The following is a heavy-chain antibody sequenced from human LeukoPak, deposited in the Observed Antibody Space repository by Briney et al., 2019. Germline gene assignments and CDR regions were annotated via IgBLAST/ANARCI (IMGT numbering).Heavy chain of an antibody. CDR1: GFAFSDYA. CDR2: ITNNGGGT. D-gene: IGHD3-9*01. CDR3: VKESGHNLRYFEF. Sequence: GGSLRLSCATSGFAFSDYAMTWVRQAPGKGLAWVSVITNNGGGTYYADSVKGRFTISRDNSKNTLYLQMNNLRADDTAVFYCVKESGHNLRYFEFWGEGTLVTVSS. V-gene: IGHV3-23*01. J-gene: IGHJ4*02.